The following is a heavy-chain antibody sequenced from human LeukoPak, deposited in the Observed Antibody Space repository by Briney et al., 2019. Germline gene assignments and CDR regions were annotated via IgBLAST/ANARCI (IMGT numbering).Heavy chain of an antibody. CDR1: GGTFSSNT. CDR2: IIPIYDLS. V-gene: IGHV1-69*04. D-gene: IGHD1-26*01. Sequence: SVKVSCKASGGTFSSNTISWVRQAPGQGLEWMGRIIPIYDLSNYAQKFQGRVTITADKSTTTANMEVSSLRSEDTAVYYCARDRIVGPMESAFDIWGQGTMVTVSS. J-gene: IGHJ3*02. CDR3: ARDRIVGPMESAFDI.